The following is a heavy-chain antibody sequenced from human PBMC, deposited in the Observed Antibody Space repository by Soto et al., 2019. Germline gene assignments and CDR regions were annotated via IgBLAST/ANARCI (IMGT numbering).Heavy chain of an antibody. CDR1: GFTFSSDS. J-gene: IGHJ6*02. Sequence: LRLSCAASGFTFSSDSMNWVRQAPGKGLEWVSSISSSSSYIYYADSVKGRFTISRDNAKNSLYLQMNSLRAEDTAVYYCARDKAIAAAVGMDVWGQGTTVTVSS. D-gene: IGHD6-13*01. CDR2: ISSSSSYI. CDR3: ARDKAIAAAVGMDV. V-gene: IGHV3-21*01.